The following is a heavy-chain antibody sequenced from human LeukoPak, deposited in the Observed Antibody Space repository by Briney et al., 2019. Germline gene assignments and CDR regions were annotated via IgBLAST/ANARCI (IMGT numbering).Heavy chain of an antibody. V-gene: IGHV1-2*02. D-gene: IGHD6-19*01. Sequence: ASVKVSCKASGYTFTGQFIHWLRQAPGQGLEWMGWIDPPSGAPHYAQKFQDTITLTRDTSIATAYMEVHRLQTDDTAVYYCARRGFSTGFYLDFWGQGTPISVSS. CDR3: ARRGFSTGFYLDF. CDR1: GYTFTGQF. CDR2: IDPPSGAP. J-gene: IGHJ4*02.